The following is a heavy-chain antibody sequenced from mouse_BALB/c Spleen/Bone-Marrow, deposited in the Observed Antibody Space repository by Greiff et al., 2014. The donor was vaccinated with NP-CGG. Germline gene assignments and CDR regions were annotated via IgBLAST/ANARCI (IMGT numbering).Heavy chain of an antibody. Sequence: VQLKQSGGGLVQPGGSLKLSCAASGFTFSNYGMSWVRQTPDKRLDLVATINSNGGTTYYPDSVKGRFTIARDNAKNTLYLQMSSLKSEDTAMYVCARGLYYVAYGPGFAYWGQGTLVTVSA. CDR1: GFTFSNYG. CDR3: ARGLYYVAYGPGFAY. D-gene: IGHD2-13*01. V-gene: IGHV5-6-3*01. CDR2: INSNGGTT. J-gene: IGHJ3*01.